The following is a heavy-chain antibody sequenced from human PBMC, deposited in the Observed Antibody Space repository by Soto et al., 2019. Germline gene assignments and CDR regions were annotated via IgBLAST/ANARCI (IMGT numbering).Heavy chain of an antibody. CDR1: GYTFTGYY. Sequence: ASVKVSCKASGYTFTGYYMHWVRQAPGQGLEWMGWINPNSGGTNYAQKFQGRVTMTRDTSISTAYMELSRLRSDDTAVYYCARRYYGDYGVSYYYGMDVWGQGTTVTVSS. J-gene: IGHJ6*02. D-gene: IGHD4-17*01. CDR2: INPNSGGT. V-gene: IGHV1-2*02. CDR3: ARRYYGDYGVSYYYGMDV.